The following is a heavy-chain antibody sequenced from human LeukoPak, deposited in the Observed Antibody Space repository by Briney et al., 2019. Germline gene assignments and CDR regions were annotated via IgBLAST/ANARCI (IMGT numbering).Heavy chain of an antibody. CDR2: IIPIFGTA. Sequence: GASVKVSCKASGGTFSSYAISWVRQAPGQGLEWMGGIIPIFGTANYAQKFQGRVTITADESTSTAYMELSSLRSEDTAVYYCASGSYYLDDAFDIWGQGTMVTVSS. D-gene: IGHD1-26*01. CDR3: ASGSYYLDDAFDI. V-gene: IGHV1-69*13. CDR1: GGTFSSYA. J-gene: IGHJ3*02.